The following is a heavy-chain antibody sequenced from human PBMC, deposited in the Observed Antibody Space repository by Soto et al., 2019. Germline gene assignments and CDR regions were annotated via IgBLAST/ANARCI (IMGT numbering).Heavy chain of an antibody. J-gene: IGHJ5*02. CDR2: IYYSGST. CDR1: GGSISSGGYY. CDR3: AREKTTRVRGVIITNWFDP. Sequence: QVQLQESGPGLVKPSQTLSLTCTVSGGSISSGGYYWSWIRQHPGKGLEWIGYIYYSGSTYYNPSLKSRVTISVDTSKNQFSLKLSSVTAADTAVYYCAREKTTRVRGVIITNWFDPWGQGTLVTVSS. V-gene: IGHV4-31*03. D-gene: IGHD3-10*01.